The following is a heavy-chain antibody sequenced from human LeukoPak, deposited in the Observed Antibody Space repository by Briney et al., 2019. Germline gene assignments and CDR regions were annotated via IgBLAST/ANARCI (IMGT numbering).Heavy chain of an antibody. D-gene: IGHD3-9*01. Sequence: PGGSLRLSCVASGFTFSSYAMSWVRQPPGKGLEWVSAISGSGGSTYYADSVKGRFTISRDNSKNTLYLQMNSLRAEDTAVYYGAKDRGYDILTGRSDYWGQGTLVTVSS. V-gene: IGHV3-23*01. J-gene: IGHJ4*02. CDR2: ISGSGGST. CDR1: GFTFSSYA. CDR3: AKDRGYDILTGRSDY.